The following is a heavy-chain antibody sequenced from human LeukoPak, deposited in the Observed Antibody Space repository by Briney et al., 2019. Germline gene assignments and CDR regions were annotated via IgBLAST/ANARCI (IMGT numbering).Heavy chain of an antibody. V-gene: IGHV3-53*01. Sequence: QAGGSLRLSCAVSGFNVSHYYMSWVRQAPGRGLEWVSVIYSNNTTYYADAVKGRFTISRGNSNSTLYLQMNNLRVDDTAVYYCARASWGYDFDSWGLGTLVAVSS. CDR2: IYSNNTT. J-gene: IGHJ4*02. D-gene: IGHD7-27*01. CDR1: GFNVSHYY. CDR3: ARASWGYDFDS.